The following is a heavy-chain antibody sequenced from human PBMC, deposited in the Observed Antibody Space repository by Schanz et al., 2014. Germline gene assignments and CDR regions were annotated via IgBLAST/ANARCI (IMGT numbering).Heavy chain of an antibody. Sequence: VQLVESGGVVAQPGRSLRLSCAASGFTFSSYGMHWVRQVPGKGLEWVAVVCYDGSKKYYADSVKGRFTTSRDNSKNTMYLQMNSLRAEDTAVYYCVKDLQRELLRDDHYYGMDVWGQGTTVTVSS. CDR2: VCYDGSKK. J-gene: IGHJ6*02. V-gene: IGHV3-33*06. CDR1: GFTFSSYG. CDR3: VKDLQRELLRDDHYYGMDV. D-gene: IGHD1-26*01.